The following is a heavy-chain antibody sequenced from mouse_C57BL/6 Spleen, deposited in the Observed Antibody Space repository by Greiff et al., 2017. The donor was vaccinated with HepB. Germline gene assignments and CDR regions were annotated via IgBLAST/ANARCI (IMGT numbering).Heavy chain of an antibody. CDR3: ARQGSRGGFDY. J-gene: IGHJ2*01. Sequence: DVMLVESGGDLVKPGGSLKLSCAASGFTFSSYGMSWVRQTPDKRLEWVATISSGGSYTYYPDSVKGRFTISRDNAKNTLYLQMSSLKSEDTAMYYCARQGSRGGFDYWGQGTTLTVSS. CDR2: ISSGGSYT. D-gene: IGHD3-1*01. V-gene: IGHV5-6*02. CDR1: GFTFSSYG.